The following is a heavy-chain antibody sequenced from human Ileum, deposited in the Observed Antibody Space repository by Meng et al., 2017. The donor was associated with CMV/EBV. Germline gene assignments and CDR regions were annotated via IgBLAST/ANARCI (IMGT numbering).Heavy chain of an antibody. CDR1: EFTFSNYA. CDR3: ATEDKGVGPGPIVH. Sequence: GESLKISCVASEFTFSNYAMTWVRQAPGKGLQCVSAITSSGDGTYFADSVKGRFTISRDNSKNTLYLQLSSLRADDTALYYCATEDKGVGPGPIVHWGQGTLVTVSS. D-gene: IGHD3-3*01. J-gene: IGHJ4*02. V-gene: IGHV3-23*01. CDR2: ITSSGDGT.